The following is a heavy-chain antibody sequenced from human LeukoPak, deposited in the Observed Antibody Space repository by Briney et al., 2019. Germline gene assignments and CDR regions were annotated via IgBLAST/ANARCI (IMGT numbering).Heavy chain of an antibody. Sequence: GGSLRLSCAASGFTFSSYEMNWVRQAPGKGLEWVSYISRSGRTIYYADSVKGRFTISRDNAKNSLYLQMNSLRAEDTAVYYCAREGSYGPGSSYYYYGMDVWGQGTTVTVSS. D-gene: IGHD3-10*01. CDR3: AREGSYGPGSSYYYYGMDV. CDR2: ISRSGRTI. CDR1: GFTFSSYE. J-gene: IGHJ6*02. V-gene: IGHV3-48*03.